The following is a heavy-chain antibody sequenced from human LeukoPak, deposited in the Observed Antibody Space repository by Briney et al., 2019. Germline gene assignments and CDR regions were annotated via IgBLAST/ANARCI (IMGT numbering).Heavy chain of an antibody. D-gene: IGHD2-15*01. J-gene: IGHJ1*01. CDR1: GFTFSIYA. Sequence: GGSLRLSCEASGFTFSIYAMTWVRQAPGKGLEWVSAISGSGHASLYADSVKGRFTISRDNSKNTVHLQMNSLRVEDTAVYYCAKRRDYCSGGTCGSEYFQHWGQGTLVTVSS. CDR2: ISGSGHAS. V-gene: IGHV3-23*01. CDR3: AKRRDYCSGGTCGSEYFQH.